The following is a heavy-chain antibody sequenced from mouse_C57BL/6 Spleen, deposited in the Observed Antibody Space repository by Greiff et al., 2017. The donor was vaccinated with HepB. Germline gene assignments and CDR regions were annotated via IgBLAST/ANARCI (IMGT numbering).Heavy chain of an antibody. CDR1: GFSFNTYA. Sequence: EVMLVESGGGLVQPKGSLKLSCAASGFSFNTYAMNWVRQAPGKGLEWVARIRSKSNNYATYYADSVKDRFTISRDDSESMLYLQMNNLKTEDTAMYYCVRHASSYYAMDYWGQGTSVTVSS. V-gene: IGHV10-1*01. D-gene: IGHD1-1*01. J-gene: IGHJ4*01. CDR2: IRSKSNNYAT. CDR3: VRHASSYYAMDY.